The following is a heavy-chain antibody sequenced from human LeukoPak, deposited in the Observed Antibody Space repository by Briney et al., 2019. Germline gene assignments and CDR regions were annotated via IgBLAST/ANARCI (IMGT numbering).Heavy chain of an antibody. J-gene: IGHJ4*02. Sequence: PSETLSLTCTVSGGSISSGDYYWSWIRQPPGKGLEWIGYIYYSGSTYYNPSLKSRVTISVDTSKNQFSLKLSSVTAADTAVYYCARGDSSGYYSYYFDYWGQGTLVTVSS. D-gene: IGHD3-22*01. V-gene: IGHV4-30-4*01. CDR3: ARGDSSGYYSYYFDY. CDR1: GGSISSGDYY. CDR2: IYYSGST.